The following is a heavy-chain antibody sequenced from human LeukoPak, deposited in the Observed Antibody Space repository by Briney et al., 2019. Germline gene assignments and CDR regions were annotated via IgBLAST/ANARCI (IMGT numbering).Heavy chain of an antibody. CDR1: GFTFSRYS. CDR2: VNSDGSGT. Sequence: GSLRLSCAASGFTFSRYSMHWVRQAPGKGLVWVSHVNSDGSGTDYADSVKGRFTISRDNAKNSLYLQMNSLRAEDTAVYYCAREGSYYYDSSGYPLDYWGQGTLVTVSS. D-gene: IGHD3-22*01. V-gene: IGHV3-74*01. CDR3: AREGSYYYDSSGYPLDY. J-gene: IGHJ4*02.